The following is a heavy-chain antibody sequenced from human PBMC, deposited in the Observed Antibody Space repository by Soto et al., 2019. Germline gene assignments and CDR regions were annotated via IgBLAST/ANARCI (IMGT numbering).Heavy chain of an antibody. CDR2: IIPIFGTA. Sequence: QVQLVQSGAEVKKPGSSVKVSCKASGGTFSSYAISWVRQAPGQGLEWMGGIIPIFGTANYAQKFQGRVTITADESMSTAYMELSSLRSEDTAVYYCARYLVVVTATGYYYYGMDVWGQGTTVTVSS. CDR1: GGTFSSYA. CDR3: ARYLVVVTATGYYYYGMDV. D-gene: IGHD2-21*02. V-gene: IGHV1-69*12. J-gene: IGHJ6*02.